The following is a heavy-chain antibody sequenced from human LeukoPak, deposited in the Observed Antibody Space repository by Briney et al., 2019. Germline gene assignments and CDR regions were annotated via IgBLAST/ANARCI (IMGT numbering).Heavy chain of an antibody. CDR3: ARAGGLGLDGELDY. V-gene: IGHV1-18*01. J-gene: IGHJ4*02. CDR2: ISAYNGNT. CDR1: GYTFTNYG. D-gene: IGHD3-10*01. Sequence: EASVKVSCKASGYTFTNYGISWVRQAPGQGLEWMGWISAYNGNTNYAQRLQGRVTMTTDTSTSTAYMELRSLRSDDTAVYYCARAGGLGLDGELDYWGQGTLVTVSS.